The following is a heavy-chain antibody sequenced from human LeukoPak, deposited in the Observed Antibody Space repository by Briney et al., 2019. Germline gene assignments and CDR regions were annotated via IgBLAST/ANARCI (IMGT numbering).Heavy chain of an antibody. CDR2: INPSGGST. Sequence: GASVKVSCKASGYTFTSYYMHWVRQAPGQGLEWMGIINPSGGSTTYAQKFQDRVTMTRDTSTSTFYMELSSLRSEDTAMYYCARVGPTDYWGQGTLVTVSS. CDR1: GYTFTSYY. CDR3: ARVGPTDY. J-gene: IGHJ4*02. V-gene: IGHV1-46*01.